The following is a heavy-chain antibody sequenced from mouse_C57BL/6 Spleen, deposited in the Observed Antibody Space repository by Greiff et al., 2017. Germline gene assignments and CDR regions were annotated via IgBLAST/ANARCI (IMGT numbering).Heavy chain of an antibody. D-gene: IGHD3-3*01. CDR3: TLWDRRFDY. Sequence: EVQLQQSGAELVRPGASVKLSCTASGFNIKDDYMHWVKQRPEQGLEWIGWIDPENGDTEYASKFQGKATITADTSSNTAYLQLSSLTSEDTAVYYCTLWDRRFDYWGQGTTLTVSS. J-gene: IGHJ2*01. CDR2: IDPENGDT. V-gene: IGHV14-4*01. CDR1: GFNIKDDY.